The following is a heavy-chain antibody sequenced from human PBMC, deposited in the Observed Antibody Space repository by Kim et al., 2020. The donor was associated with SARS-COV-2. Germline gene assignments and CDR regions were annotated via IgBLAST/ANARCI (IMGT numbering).Heavy chain of an antibody. CDR3: AKGHWGDPLDM. D-gene: IGHD3-16*01. J-gene: IGHJ3*02. CDR2: ITSSDAT. V-gene: IGHV3-23*01. Sequence: GGSLRLSCAASGFTFTNYAMSWVRQAPGEGLEWVSSITSSDATHYADFVKGRFTISRDTSKNTLYLQMNSLRVEDTAVYYCAKGHWGDPLDMWGQGTMVSVSS. CDR1: GFTFTNYA.